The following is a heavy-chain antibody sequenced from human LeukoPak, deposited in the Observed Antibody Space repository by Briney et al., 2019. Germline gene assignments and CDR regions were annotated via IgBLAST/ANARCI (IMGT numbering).Heavy chain of an antibody. CDR1: GFTFSSYW. J-gene: IGHJ4*02. D-gene: IGHD3-9*01. CDR3: ARVPSKRADWSIDY. V-gene: IGHV3-74*01. Sequence: GGSLRLSCAASGFTFSSYWMHWVRQAPGKGLVWVSRINSDGSSTSYADSVKGRFTISRDNAKNTLYLQMNSLRAEDTVVYYCARVPSKRADWSIDYWGQGTLVTVSS. CDR2: INSDGSST.